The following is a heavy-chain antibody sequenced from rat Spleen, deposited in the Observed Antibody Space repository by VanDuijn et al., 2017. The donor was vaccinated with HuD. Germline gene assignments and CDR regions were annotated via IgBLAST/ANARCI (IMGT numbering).Heavy chain of an antibody. CDR2: FNTGGSNT. Sequence: EFQLVASGGGLVQPGRSLKLPCAASGLTFSNYYMALVRQAPTKGLEWVASFNTGGSNTYYLDSVKGRFTISRDNAESTLSLQMDSLRSEDTATYYCARRHYGYTDYFDYWGQGVMVTVSS. V-gene: IGHV5-25*01. CDR1: GLTFSNYY. D-gene: IGHD1-9*01. CDR3: ARRHYGYTDYFDY. J-gene: IGHJ2*01.